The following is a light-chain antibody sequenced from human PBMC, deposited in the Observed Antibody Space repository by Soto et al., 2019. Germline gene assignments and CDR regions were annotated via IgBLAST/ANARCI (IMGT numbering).Light chain of an antibody. V-gene: IGLV1-40*01. CDR1: SSNIGAGYD. J-gene: IGLJ1*01. Sequence: QSVLTQPPSVSGAPGQRVTISCTGSSSNIGAGYDVHWYQQLPGTAPKLLIYGNSNRPSGVPDRFSGSKSGTSASLAITGRQAEDEADYYCQSYDSSLSGFDVFGTGTKLTVL. CDR2: GNS. CDR3: QSYDSSLSGFDV.